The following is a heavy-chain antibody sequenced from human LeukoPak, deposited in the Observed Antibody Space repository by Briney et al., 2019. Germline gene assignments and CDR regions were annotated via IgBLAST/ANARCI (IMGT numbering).Heavy chain of an antibody. J-gene: IGHJ4*02. Sequence: PGGSLRLSCAASGFTFSSYAMSWVRQAPGKGLEWVSAISGSGGSTYYADSVKGRFTISRDNSKNTLYLQMNSLRAEDTAVYYCAKDQAFGGYSCGRRRGIDYWGQGTLVTVSS. CDR2: ISGSGGST. D-gene: IGHD5-18*01. CDR1: GFTFSSYA. CDR3: AKDQAFGGYSCGRRRGIDY. V-gene: IGHV3-23*01.